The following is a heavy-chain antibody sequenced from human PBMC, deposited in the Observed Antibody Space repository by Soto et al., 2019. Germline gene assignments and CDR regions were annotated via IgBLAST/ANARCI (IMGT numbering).Heavy chain of an antibody. CDR2: IYYNGNT. Sequence: SETLSLTCTVSGDSISSYYWSWIRQPPGKGLEWIGYIYYNGNTNYNPPLRSRVTISLGTSKNQFSLELSSVTAADTAVYYCARGPSPSGRYCASSNYYSSFDYWGQGTLVTVSS. D-gene: IGHD3-22*01. J-gene: IGHJ4*02. CDR1: GDSISSYY. CDR3: ARGPSPSGRYCASSNYYSSFDY. V-gene: IGHV4-59*01.